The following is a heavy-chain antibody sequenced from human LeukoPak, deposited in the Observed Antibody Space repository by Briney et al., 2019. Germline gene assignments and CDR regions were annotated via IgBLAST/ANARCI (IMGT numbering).Heavy chain of an antibody. CDR3: ARDRQQLGYMDV. CDR1: GFTFSSYS. V-gene: IGHV3-21*01. D-gene: IGHD6-13*01. CDR2: ISSSSSYI. J-gene: IGHJ6*03. Sequence: PGGSLSLSCAASGFTFSSYSMNWVRQAPGKGLEWVSSISSSSSYIYYADSVKDRFTISRDNAKNSLYLQMNSLRAEDTAVYYCARDRQQLGYMDVWGKGTTVTVSS.